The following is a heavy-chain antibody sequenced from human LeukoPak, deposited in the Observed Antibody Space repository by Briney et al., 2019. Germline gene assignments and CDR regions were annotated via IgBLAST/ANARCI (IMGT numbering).Heavy chain of an antibody. V-gene: IGHV4-34*01. D-gene: IGHD1-1*01. Sequence: PSETLSLTCAAYGGSFSGYYWSWIRQPPGKGLEWIGEINHSGSTNYNPSLKSRVTISVDTSKNQFSLKLSSVTAADTAVYYCARGGWNKFDYWGQGTLVTVSS. CDR1: GGSFSGYY. CDR2: INHSGST. J-gene: IGHJ4*02. CDR3: ARGGWNKFDY.